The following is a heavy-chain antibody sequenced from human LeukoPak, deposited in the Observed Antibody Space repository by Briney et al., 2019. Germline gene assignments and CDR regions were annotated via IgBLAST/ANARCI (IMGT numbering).Heavy chain of an antibody. CDR3: AGGRAAGD. Sequence: ASVKVSCKASGYTFTNNDINWVRQATGQGIEWMGWVSPDSGDTGYAPNFRGRVTMTTDTSINTAYMELTSLTSEDTAIYYCAGGRAAGDWGQGTLVTVSS. J-gene: IGHJ4*02. D-gene: IGHD6-19*01. CDR1: GYTFTNND. CDR2: VSPDSGDT. V-gene: IGHV1-8*01.